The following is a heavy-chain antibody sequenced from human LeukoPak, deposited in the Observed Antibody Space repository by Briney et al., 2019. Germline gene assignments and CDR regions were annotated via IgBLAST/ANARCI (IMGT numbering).Heavy chain of an antibody. CDR1: GYTFTSYD. D-gene: IGHD2-2*01. Sequence: ASVKVSCKASGYTFTSYDINWVRQATGQGLEWMGWMNPNSGNTGYAQKFQGRVTITADKSTSTAYMELSSLRSEDTAVYYCATEATSPDYNYYMDVWGKGTTVTVSS. V-gene: IGHV1-8*01. J-gene: IGHJ6*03. CDR2: MNPNSGNT. CDR3: ATEATSPDYNYYMDV.